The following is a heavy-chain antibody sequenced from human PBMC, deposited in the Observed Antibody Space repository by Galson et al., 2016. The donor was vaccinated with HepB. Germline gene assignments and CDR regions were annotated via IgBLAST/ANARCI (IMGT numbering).Heavy chain of an antibody. CDR1: GYTFSHYG. CDR3: TREYCSNGVCYNADD. J-gene: IGHJ4*02. D-gene: IGHD2-8*01. Sequence: SVKVSCKASGYTFSHYGVSWVRQAPGQGLEWMGWISTYNGDTSYAQKFQGRVTVTTDTSTSTAYMDLRSLRSDDTAVYYCTREYCSNGVCYNADDWGQGTRVTVSS. V-gene: IGHV1-18*01. CDR2: ISTYNGDT.